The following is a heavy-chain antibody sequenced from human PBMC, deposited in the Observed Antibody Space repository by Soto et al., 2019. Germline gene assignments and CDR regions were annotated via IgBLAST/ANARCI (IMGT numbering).Heavy chain of an antibody. D-gene: IGHD6-6*01. J-gene: IGHJ4*02. CDR3: AREAARWGFDY. V-gene: IGHV3-33*01. Sequence: QVQLVESGGGVVQPGRSLRLSCAASEFTFSSYGMHWVRQAPGKGLEWVAVIWYDGSNKYYADSVKGRFTISRDNSKNTLYLQMNSLRAEDTAVYYCAREAARWGFDYRGQGTLVTVSS. CDR1: EFTFSSYG. CDR2: IWYDGSNK.